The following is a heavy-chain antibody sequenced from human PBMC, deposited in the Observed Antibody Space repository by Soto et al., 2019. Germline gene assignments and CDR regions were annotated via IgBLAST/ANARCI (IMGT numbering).Heavy chain of an antibody. CDR3: ARSLGYCSGGTCVADYFDY. Sequence: PGESLKISCKGSGYSFTNFWIGWVRQMPGKGLEWMGIVYPGDPESIYSPSFQGQVTISVDKSISTSYLQWSSLKASDTAMYYCARSLGYCSGGTCVADYFDYWGQGTLVTVSS. CDR1: GYSFTNFW. J-gene: IGHJ4*02. V-gene: IGHV5-51*01. D-gene: IGHD2-15*01. CDR2: VYPGDPES.